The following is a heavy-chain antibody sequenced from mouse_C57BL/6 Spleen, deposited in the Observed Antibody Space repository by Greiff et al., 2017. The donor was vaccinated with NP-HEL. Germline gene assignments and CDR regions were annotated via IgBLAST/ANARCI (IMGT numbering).Heavy chain of an antibody. Sequence: LVEPGASVKLSCKASGYTFTSYDINWVKQRPGQGLEWIGWIYPRDGSTKYNEKFKGKATLTVDTSSSTAYMELHSLTSEDSAVYFCARSVGYFDVWGTGTTVTVSS. CDR2: IYPRDGST. V-gene: IGHV1-85*01. CDR3: ARSVGYFDV. CDR1: GYTFTSYD. J-gene: IGHJ1*03.